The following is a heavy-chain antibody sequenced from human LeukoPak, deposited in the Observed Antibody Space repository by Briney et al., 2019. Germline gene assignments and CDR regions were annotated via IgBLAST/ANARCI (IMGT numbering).Heavy chain of an antibody. Sequence: SETLSLTCTVSGGSISSGDYYWSWIRQPPGKGLEWIGYIYYSGSTYYNPSLKSRVTISVDTSKNQFSLKLSSVTAADTAVYYCARDAGSGSYLYYFDYWGQGALVTVSS. CDR1: GGSISSGDYY. CDR2: IYYSGST. V-gene: IGHV4-30-4*01. J-gene: IGHJ4*02. CDR3: ARDAGSGSYLYYFDY. D-gene: IGHD1-26*01.